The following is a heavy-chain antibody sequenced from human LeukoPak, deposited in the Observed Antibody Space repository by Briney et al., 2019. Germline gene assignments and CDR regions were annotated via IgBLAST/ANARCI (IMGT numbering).Heavy chain of an antibody. V-gene: IGHV1-2*02. CDR2: INPNSGGT. D-gene: IGHD2-15*01. Sequence: ASVKVSCKTSAYTFTGYYMHWVRQAPGQGLEWMGWINPNSGGTNYAQKFQGRVTMTRDTSISTAYMELSRLRSGDTAVYYCARDSRVVAAIPFDYWGQGTLVTVSS. CDR3: ARDSRVVAAIPFDY. J-gene: IGHJ4*02. CDR1: AYTFTGYY.